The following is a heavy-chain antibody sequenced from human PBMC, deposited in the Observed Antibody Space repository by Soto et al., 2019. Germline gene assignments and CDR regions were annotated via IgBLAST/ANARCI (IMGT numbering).Heavy chain of an antibody. J-gene: IGHJ4*02. D-gene: IGHD2-15*01. CDR2: IWAAGGNK. Sequence: QVQLVESGGGVGQRGRSLRLSCRGSGFTFGDYGMHWVRQAPGKGLEWLAIIWAAGGNKVYRDSVQGRFTVSRDNFRKTLFLQMNDLRAEDTAMYYCSRDTDLATIGHWGQGTLVIVSS. V-gene: IGHV3-33*01. CDR1: GFTFGDYG. CDR3: SRDTDLATIGH.